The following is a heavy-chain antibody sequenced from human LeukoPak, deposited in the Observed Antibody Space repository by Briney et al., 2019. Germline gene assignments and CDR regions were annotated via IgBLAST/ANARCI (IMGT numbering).Heavy chain of an antibody. D-gene: IGHD6-19*01. V-gene: IGHV4-4*07. CDR3: ARERDSSGWYLGKGCFDY. CDR1: GGSFSGFY. J-gene: IGHJ4*02. CDR2: IYTSGST. Sequence: SETLSLTCAVFGGSFSGFYWSWIRQPAGKGLEWIGRIYTSGSTYYNPSLKSRVTISVDTSKNQFSLKLSSVTAADTAVYYCARERDSSGWYLGKGCFDYWGQGTLVTVSS.